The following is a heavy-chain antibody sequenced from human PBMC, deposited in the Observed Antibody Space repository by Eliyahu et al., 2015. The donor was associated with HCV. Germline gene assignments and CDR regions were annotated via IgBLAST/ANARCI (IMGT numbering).Heavy chain of an antibody. Sequence: EVQLVESGGGLVKPGGSLRLSCAASGFTFGSYTMNWVRQAPGKGLEWVSSISSSSSYIYYADSVKGRFTISRDNAKNSLYLQMNSLRAEDTAMYYCARESGVVVVAATDYWGQGTLVTVSS. V-gene: IGHV3-21*01. J-gene: IGHJ4*02. CDR1: GFTFGSYT. D-gene: IGHD2-15*01. CDR2: ISSSSSYI. CDR3: ARESGVVVVAATDY.